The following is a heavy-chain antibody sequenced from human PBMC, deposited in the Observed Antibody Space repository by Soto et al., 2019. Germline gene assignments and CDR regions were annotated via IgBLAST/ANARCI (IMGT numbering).Heavy chain of an antibody. Sequence: QVQLQQWGAALLKPSETLCLTCAVYGGSFSGYYWSWIRQPPGKGLEWIGEINHSGSTNYNPSLKSRVTISVDTSKNQFSLKPSSVTAADTAVYYCATGGGYYSDAFDIWGQGTMVTVSS. CDR3: ATGGGYYSDAFDI. V-gene: IGHV4-34*01. J-gene: IGHJ3*02. CDR2: INHSGST. D-gene: IGHD3-22*01. CDR1: GGSFSGYY.